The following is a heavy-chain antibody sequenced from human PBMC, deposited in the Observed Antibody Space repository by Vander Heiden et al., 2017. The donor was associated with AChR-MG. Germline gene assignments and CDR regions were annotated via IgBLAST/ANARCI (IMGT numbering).Heavy chain of an antibody. Sequence: EVQLVESGGGLVQPGGSLRLSCAAPGFTFSNYWMSWVRQAPGKGLEWVANIKKDGSEKYYVDSVKGRFTISRDDAKNSLYLQMNSLRAEDTAVYYCARQPGIAVADIFDFWGQGTLVTVSS. CDR2: IKKDGSEK. CDR3: ARQPGIAVADIFDF. J-gene: IGHJ4*02. D-gene: IGHD6-19*01. CDR1: GFTFSNYW. V-gene: IGHV3-7*03.